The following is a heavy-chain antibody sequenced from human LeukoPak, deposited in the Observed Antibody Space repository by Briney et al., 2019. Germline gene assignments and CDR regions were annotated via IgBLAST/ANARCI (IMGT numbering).Heavy chain of an antibody. CDR2: IWYDGSDK. V-gene: IGHV3-33*01. Sequence: GGSLRLSCAASGFTFSSYGMHWVRQAPGKGLEWVAVIWYDGSDKYYADSVKGRFTISRDNSKNTLYLQMNSLRAEDTAVYYCARDLDYYYYGMDVWGQGTTVTVSS. CDR1: GFTFSSYG. J-gene: IGHJ6*02. CDR3: ARDLDYYYYGMDV.